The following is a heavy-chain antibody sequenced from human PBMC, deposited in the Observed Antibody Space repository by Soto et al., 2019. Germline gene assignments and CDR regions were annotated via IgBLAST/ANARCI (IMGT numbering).Heavy chain of an antibody. V-gene: IGHV2-5*02. CDR2: IYWDGDK. Sequence: QITLKESGPTLVKATQTLTLTCTFSGFSLSSSGVSVGWIRQPPGKALEWRALIYWDGDKRYSPSLKNRLTITKDTSKNQVVLSMTNMDPVDTATFFCVHSSRYAAFDMWGQGTLVTVSS. J-gene: IGHJ3*02. CDR1: GFSLSSSGVS. CDR3: VHSSRYAAFDM. D-gene: IGHD3-9*01.